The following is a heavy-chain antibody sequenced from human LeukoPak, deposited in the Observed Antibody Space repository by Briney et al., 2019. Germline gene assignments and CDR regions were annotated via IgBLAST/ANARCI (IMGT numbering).Heavy chain of an antibody. D-gene: IGHD3-9*01. CDR1: GFSFSSYG. CDR2: IRYDGSNK. Sequence: GGSLRLSCAASGFSFSSYGMHWVRQAPGKGLEWVAFIRYDGSNKYYADSVKGRFTISRDNSKNTLYLQMNSLRAEDTAVYYCASNKPLRYFDWLLPSFDYWGQGTLVTVSS. V-gene: IGHV3-30*02. J-gene: IGHJ4*02. CDR3: ASNKPLRYFDWLLPSFDY.